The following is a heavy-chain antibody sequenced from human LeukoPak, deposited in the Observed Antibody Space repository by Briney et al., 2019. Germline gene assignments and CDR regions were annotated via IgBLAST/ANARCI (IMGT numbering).Heavy chain of an antibody. CDR3: ARDPSQYYYDSSGYYGPSVTYFDY. CDR1: GYTFTGYH. CDR2: INPSSGGI. V-gene: IGHV1-46*01. J-gene: IGHJ4*02. Sequence: ASVKVSCKTSGYTFTGYHIHWVRQAPGQGLEWMGMINPSSGGISYSQKFQGRVTMTRDTSTSTIYMEFSSLRSEDTAVYYCARDPSQYYYDSSGYYGPSVTYFDYRGQGTLVSVSS. D-gene: IGHD3-22*01.